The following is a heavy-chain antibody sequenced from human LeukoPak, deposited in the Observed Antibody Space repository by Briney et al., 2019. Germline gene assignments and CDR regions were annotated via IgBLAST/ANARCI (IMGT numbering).Heavy chain of an antibody. Sequence: ASVKVSCKASGYTFTNYGISWVRQAPGQGLEWMGWINAYNGNTNYVQKLQGRVTMTTDTSTSTAYMELRSLRSDDTAVYYCAREGSSYCSADSRYGDAFDIWGQGTMVTVSS. V-gene: IGHV1-18*01. CDR2: INAYNGNT. J-gene: IGHJ3*02. D-gene: IGHD2-15*01. CDR3: AREGSSYCSADSRYGDAFDI. CDR1: GYTFTNYG.